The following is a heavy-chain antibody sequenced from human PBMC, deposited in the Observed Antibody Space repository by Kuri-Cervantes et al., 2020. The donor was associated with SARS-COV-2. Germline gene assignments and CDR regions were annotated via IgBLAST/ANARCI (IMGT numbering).Heavy chain of an antibody. CDR1: GYTLTELS. D-gene: IGHD2-15*01. J-gene: IGHJ6*02. CDR2: FDPEDGET. CDR3: ARALQGVAATLPYYYYGMDV. V-gene: IGHV1-24*01. Sequence: ASVKVSCKVSGYTLTELSMHWVRQAPGKGLEWMGGFDPEDGETIYAQKFQGWVTMTRDTSISTAYMELSRLRSDDTAVYYCARALQGVAATLPYYYYGMDVWGQGTTVTVSS.